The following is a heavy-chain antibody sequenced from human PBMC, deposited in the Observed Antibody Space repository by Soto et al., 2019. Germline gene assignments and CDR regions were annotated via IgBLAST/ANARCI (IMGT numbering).Heavy chain of an antibody. V-gene: IGHV1-69*01. J-gene: IGHJ4*02. D-gene: IGHD3-22*01. CDR3: ARGVHYDSSGYYYFY. CDR1: RGTFSSYA. Sequence: AVNVSCKASRGTFSSYAISWVRQAPGQGLEWMGGIIPLFGTAKYAQNFQGRITITADESTNTAYMELRSLRSQDTAVYYCARGVHYDSSGYYYFYWGQGTLVTVSS. CDR2: IIPLFGTA.